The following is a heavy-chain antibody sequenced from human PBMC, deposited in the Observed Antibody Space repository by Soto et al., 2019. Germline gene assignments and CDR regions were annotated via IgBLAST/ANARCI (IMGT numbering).Heavy chain of an antibody. CDR3: ARAIRPSTGTKTSWFDP. CDR2: IYYSGST. J-gene: IGHJ5*02. V-gene: IGHV4-59*01. Sequence: ASETLSLTCTVSGGSISSYYWSWIRQPPGKGLEWIGYIYYSGSTNYNPSLKSRVTISVDTSKNQFSLKLSSVTAADTAVYYCARAIRPSTGTKTSWFDPWGQGTLVTVSS. CDR1: GGSISSYY. D-gene: IGHD1-1*01.